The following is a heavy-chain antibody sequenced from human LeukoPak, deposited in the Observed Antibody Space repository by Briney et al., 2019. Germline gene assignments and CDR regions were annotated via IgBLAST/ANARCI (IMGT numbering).Heavy chain of an antibody. Sequence: ASVKVACKVSGYTLTELSMHWVRQAPGKGLELMGGFDPEDGETIYAQKFQGRVTMTEDTSTATAYMELSSLRSEDTAVYYCAADYLWFLDYWGQGTLVTVSS. CDR1: GYTLTELS. D-gene: IGHD3-10*01. CDR2: FDPEDGET. J-gene: IGHJ4*02. CDR3: AADYLWFLDY. V-gene: IGHV1-24*01.